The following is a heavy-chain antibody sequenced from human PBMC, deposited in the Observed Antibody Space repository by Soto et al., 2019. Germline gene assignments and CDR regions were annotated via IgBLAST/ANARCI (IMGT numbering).Heavy chain of an antibody. CDR1: GYTFTSAG. V-gene: IGHV1-18*01. CDR3: ARDLDGSGSYYTDY. Sequence: QVQLVQSGAEVKNPGTSVKVSCKTSGYTFTSAGISWVRQAPGQGLEWMGWISAYNGNTKYAQKVQGRVTMTTDTSTTTASMEFRSLTSDDTAVYYCARDLDGSGSYYTDYWGQGTLVTVAA. J-gene: IGHJ4*02. D-gene: IGHD3-10*01. CDR2: ISAYNGNT.